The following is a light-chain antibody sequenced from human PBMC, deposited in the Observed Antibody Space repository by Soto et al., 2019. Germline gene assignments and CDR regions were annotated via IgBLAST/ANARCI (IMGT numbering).Light chain of an antibody. V-gene: IGKV3-15*01. CDR3: QQYGNLIT. CDR2: GAS. J-gene: IGKJ5*01. CDR1: QSVSSN. Sequence: EIVMTQSPATLSVSPGERATLSCRASQSVSSNLAWYQQKPGQAPRLLIYGASTRATGIPARFSGSGSGTDFTLTIGRLEPEDFAVYYCQQYGNLITFGQGTRLEIK.